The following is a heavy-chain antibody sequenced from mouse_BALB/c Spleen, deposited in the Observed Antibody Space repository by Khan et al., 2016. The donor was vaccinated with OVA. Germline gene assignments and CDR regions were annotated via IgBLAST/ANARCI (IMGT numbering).Heavy chain of an antibody. V-gene: IGHV1-69*02. J-gene: IGHJ3*01. D-gene: IGHD1-1*01. Sequence: QVQLQQPGADLVKPGASVKLSCKASGYTFTSYWLHWVKQRPGQGLEWIGEIDPSDTYTNYNQNFKGKATLTVDKSSSTAYMQLSSLTSEDSAVYYCVRSYYYGSSTWFAYWGQGTLVTVSA. CDR2: IDPSDTYT. CDR3: VRSYYYGSSTWFAY. CDR1: GYTFTSYW.